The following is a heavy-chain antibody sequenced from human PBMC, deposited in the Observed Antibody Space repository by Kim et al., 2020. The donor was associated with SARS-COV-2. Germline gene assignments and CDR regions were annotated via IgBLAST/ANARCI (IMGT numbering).Heavy chain of an antibody. D-gene: IGHD2-21*01. CDR2: IYYSGST. J-gene: IGHJ6*02. CDR1: GGSISSYY. CDR3: ARVELWGSYYYYGMDV. Sequence: SETLSLTCTVSGGSISSYYWSWIRQPPGKGLEWIGYIYYSGSTNYNPSLKSRVTISVDTSKNQFSLKLSSVTAADTAVYYCARVELWGSYYYYGMDVWGQGTTVTVSS. V-gene: IGHV4-59*01.